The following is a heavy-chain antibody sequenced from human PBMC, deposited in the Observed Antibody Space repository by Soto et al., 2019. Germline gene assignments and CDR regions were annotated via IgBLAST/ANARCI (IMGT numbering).Heavy chain of an antibody. CDR1: GFSFSNYG. CDR3: TNWRASFNFDY. CDR2: IFRDGNTK. Sequence: QVQLAESGGGVVQPGGSLTLSCAASGFSFSNYGMHWGRQAPGKGLEWVAAIFRDGNTKQYADSVKGRFSVSRDNSQNTLYLQMNSLRTEDMAVYYFTNWRASFNFDYWVQGALVTVSS. J-gene: IGHJ4*02. V-gene: IGHV3-33*06.